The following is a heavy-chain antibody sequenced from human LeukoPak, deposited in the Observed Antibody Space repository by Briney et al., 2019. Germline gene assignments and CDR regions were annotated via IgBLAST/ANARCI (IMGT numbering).Heavy chain of an antibody. V-gene: IGHV4-34*01. CDR2: INHSGST. D-gene: IGHD2-2*01. J-gene: IGHJ4*02. CDR1: GGSFSGYY. Sequence: PSETLSLTCAVYGGSFSGYYWSWIRQPPGKGLEWIGEINHSGSTNYNPSLKSRVTISVDTSKNQFSLKLSSVTAADTAVYYCARGRYCSSTSCYHLRTFDYWGQGTLVTVSS. CDR3: ARGRYCSSTSCYHLRTFDY.